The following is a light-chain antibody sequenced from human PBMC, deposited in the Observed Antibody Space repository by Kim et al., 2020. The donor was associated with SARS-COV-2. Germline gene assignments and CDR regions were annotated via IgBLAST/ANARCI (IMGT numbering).Light chain of an antibody. CDR1: QTLNTNS. J-gene: IGKJ5*01. Sequence: GERANLTCRASQTLNTNSLAWYQQKPGQAPRILIFGASSRATGISDRFSGSGSGTDFTLTINRLEPEDFAIYYCQQYGSSLITFGQGTRLEIK. CDR3: QQYGSSLIT. CDR2: GAS. V-gene: IGKV3-20*01.